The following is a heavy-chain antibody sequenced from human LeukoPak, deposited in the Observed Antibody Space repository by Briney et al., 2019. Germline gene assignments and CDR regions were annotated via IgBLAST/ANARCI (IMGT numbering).Heavy chain of an antibody. Sequence: GGSLRLSCAASGFTFSNAWMSRVRQAPGKGLEWVGRIKSKTDGGTTDYAAPVKGGFTISRDDSKNTLYPQMNSLKTEDTAVYYCTTEQGQWLVLGYWGQGTLVTVSS. J-gene: IGHJ4*02. CDR1: GFTFSNAW. D-gene: IGHD6-19*01. CDR3: TTEQGQWLVLGY. CDR2: IKSKTDGGTT. V-gene: IGHV3-15*01.